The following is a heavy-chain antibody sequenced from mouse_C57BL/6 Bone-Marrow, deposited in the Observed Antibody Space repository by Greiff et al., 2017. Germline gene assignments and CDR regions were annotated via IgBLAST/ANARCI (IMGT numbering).Heavy chain of an antibody. J-gene: IGHJ1*03. D-gene: IGHD2-4*01. CDR2: ISAGGSYT. CDR3: ARAGLRYWYFDV. CDR1: GFTFSSYA. Sequence: EVQRVESGGGLVKPGGSLKLSCAASGFTFSSYAMSWVRQTPEKRLEWVATISAGGSYTYYPDNVKGRFTISKDNAKNNLYLQMSHLKSEDTAMYYCARAGLRYWYFDVWGTGTTVTVSS. V-gene: IGHV5-4*01.